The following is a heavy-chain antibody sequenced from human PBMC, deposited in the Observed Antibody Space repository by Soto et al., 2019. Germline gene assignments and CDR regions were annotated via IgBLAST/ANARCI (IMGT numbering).Heavy chain of an antibody. CDR2: ICCSGST. D-gene: IGHD1-1*01. CDR3: ARGMDNNKVGW. CDR1: GDSVSRADSY. Sequence: PLETLSLTCTVSGDSVSRADSYRSWVRQPPGKGLEWIGYICCSGSTEYNPSLRGRVIISVDRSKNQLSLKLGTVTAADTAVYFCARGMDNNKVGWWGQGTLVTVSS. J-gene: IGHJ4*02. V-gene: IGHV4-61*08.